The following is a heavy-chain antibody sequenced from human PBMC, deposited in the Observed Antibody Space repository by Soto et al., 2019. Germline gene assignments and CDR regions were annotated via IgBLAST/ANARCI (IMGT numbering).Heavy chain of an antibody. CDR3: ARAATIEPPVYFDY. V-gene: IGHV1-69*06. CDR2: IIPIFGTA. Sequence: ASVKVSCKASGGTFSSYAISCVRQAPGQGLEWMGGIIPIFGTANYAQKFQGRVTITADKSTSTAYMELSSLRSEDTAVYYCARAATIEPPVYFDYWGQGTLVTVSS. CDR1: GGTFSSYA. D-gene: IGHD5-12*01. J-gene: IGHJ4*02.